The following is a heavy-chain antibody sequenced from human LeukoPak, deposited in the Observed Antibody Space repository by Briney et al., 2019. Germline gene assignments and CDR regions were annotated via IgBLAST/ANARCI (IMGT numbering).Heavy chain of an antibody. CDR2: LYYNGRT. D-gene: IGHD3-10*01. Sequence: PSETLSLTCTVSGGSISTYYWSWIRQPPGKGLEWIGYLYYNGRTNYNPSLKSRVTLSLDTSKNQFSLKLSSVTAADTAVYFCARSPHIWFSERGWFDPWGQGTLVTVSS. V-gene: IGHV4-59*12. CDR3: ARSPHIWFSERGWFDP. J-gene: IGHJ5*02. CDR1: GGSISTYY.